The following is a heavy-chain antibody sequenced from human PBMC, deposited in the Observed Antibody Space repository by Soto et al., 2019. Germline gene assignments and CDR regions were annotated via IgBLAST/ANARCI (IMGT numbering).Heavy chain of an antibody. CDR1: GDAFTSYG. D-gene: IGHD3-22*01. CDR3: ARVPTNYYDSSGYYKPWADY. CDR2: ISAYNGNT. V-gene: IGHV1-18*01. Sequence: ASVKASCKAPGDAFTSYGISWVRQAPGQGLEWMGWISAYNGNTNYAQKLQGRVTMTTDTSTSTAYMELRSLRSDDTAVYYCARVPTNYYDSSGYYKPWADYWGQGTLVTVSS. J-gene: IGHJ4*02.